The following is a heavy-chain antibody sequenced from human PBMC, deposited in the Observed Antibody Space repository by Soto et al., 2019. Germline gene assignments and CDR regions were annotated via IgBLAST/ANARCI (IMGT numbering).Heavy chain of an antibody. V-gene: IGHV1-69*04. D-gene: IGHD4-17*01. CDR3: AREREDGTTVSNFDY. J-gene: IGHJ4*02. Sequence: ASVKVSCKASGGTFSSYTISWVRQAPGQGLEWMGRIIPILGIANYAQKFQGRVTITADKSTSTAYMELSSLRSEDTAVYYCAREREDGTTVSNFDYWGQGTLVTVSS. CDR1: GGTFSSYT. CDR2: IIPILGIA.